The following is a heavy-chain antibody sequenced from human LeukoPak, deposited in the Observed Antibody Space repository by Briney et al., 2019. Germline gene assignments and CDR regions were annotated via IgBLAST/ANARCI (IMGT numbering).Heavy chain of an antibody. CDR2: IYYTGST. D-gene: IGHD4-17*01. CDR3: ARTYGDPRRGYFDY. CDR1: SGSISNYY. J-gene: IGHJ4*02. V-gene: IGHV4-59*08. Sequence: LETHSLTCTVSSGSISNYYWSWIRQPPGKGLEWNGYIYYTGSTNYDTSLQSRLTISVDTSKNQFSLNLSSVTAADTAVYYCARTYGDPRRGYFDYWGQGTLVTVSS.